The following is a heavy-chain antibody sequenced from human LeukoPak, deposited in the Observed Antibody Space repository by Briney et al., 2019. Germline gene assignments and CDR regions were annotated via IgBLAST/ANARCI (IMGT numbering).Heavy chain of an antibody. CDR1: GFIFSRYW. V-gene: IGHV3-7*01. Sequence: PGGSLRLSCAASGFIFSRYWMSWARRAPGKGLEWVADINQGGSEKFYVDSVKGLFTISRDNARNSLYLQMNSLRAEDTAIYYCARVTPGGVGSFDYWGQGTLVTVSS. J-gene: IGHJ4*02. CDR3: ARVTPGGVGSFDY. D-gene: IGHD3-16*01. CDR2: INQGGSEK.